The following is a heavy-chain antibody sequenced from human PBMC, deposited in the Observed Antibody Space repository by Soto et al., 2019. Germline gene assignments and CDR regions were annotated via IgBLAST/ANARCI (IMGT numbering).Heavy chain of an antibody. CDR2: IYYSGST. J-gene: IGHJ3*02. Sequence: QVQLQESGPGLVKPSETLSLTCTVSGGSISSYYWSWIRQPPGKGLEWIGSIYYSGSTNYNPSLKSRVTISVDTSKNQFSLKLSSVTAADTAVYYCARLTMVRGVRDAFDIWGQGTMVTVS. CDR3: ARLTMVRGVRDAFDI. D-gene: IGHD3-10*01. V-gene: IGHV4-59*08. CDR1: GGSISSYY.